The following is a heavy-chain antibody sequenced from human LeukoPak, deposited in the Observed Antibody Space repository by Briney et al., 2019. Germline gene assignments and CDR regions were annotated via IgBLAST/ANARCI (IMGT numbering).Heavy chain of an antibody. CDR1: GGSISSSSYY. D-gene: IGHD3-16*02. CDR3: ARRVITFGGVIKD. CDR2: IYYSGST. J-gene: IGHJ4*02. V-gene: IGHV4-39*01. Sequence: SETLSLTCTVSGGSISSSSYYWGWIRQPPGKGLEWIGSIYYSGSTYYNPSLKSRVTISVDTSKNQFSLKLSSVTAADTAVYYCARRVITFGGVIKDWGQGTLVTVSS.